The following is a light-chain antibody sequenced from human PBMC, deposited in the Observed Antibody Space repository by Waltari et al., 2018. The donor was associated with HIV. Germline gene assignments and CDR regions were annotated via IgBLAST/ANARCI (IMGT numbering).Light chain of an antibody. CDR2: AAS. J-gene: IGKJ2*01. Sequence: DIQMTQSPSILSASVGDRVTITCRASQSISNWLTWYQQKPGKAPNLLIYAASTLGRGVPSRFSGSGSGTEFTLTISSLQPDDFAAYYCQQYDIYPYTFGQGTKLEIK. CDR1: QSISNW. V-gene: IGKV1-5*03. CDR3: QQYDIYPYT.